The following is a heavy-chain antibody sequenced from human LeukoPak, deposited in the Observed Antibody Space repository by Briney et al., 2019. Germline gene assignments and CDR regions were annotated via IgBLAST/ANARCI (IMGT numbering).Heavy chain of an antibody. CDR2: ISSSSSYI. CDR3: ARDYHGDYFAYYYGMDV. Sequence: PGGSLRLSCAASGFTFSSYSMNWVRQAPGKGLEWVSSISSSSSYIYYADSVKGRFTISRDNAKHSLYLQMNSLRAEDTAVYYCARDYHGDYFAYYYGMDVWGQGTTVTVSS. V-gene: IGHV3-21*01. CDR1: GFTFSSYS. J-gene: IGHJ6*02. D-gene: IGHD4-17*01.